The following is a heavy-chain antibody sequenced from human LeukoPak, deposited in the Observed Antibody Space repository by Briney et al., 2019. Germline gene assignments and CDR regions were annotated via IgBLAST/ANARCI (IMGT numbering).Heavy chain of an antibody. CDR2: INHSVST. Sequence: SETLSLTCAVYGGSFRGYYWSWLPRPRGKGLEWLGQINHSVSTNYNPSLQSRVTIPVDTSKHPFSLKLSSVTAADTALYYCARYGFRGYSYVAYWGQGTLVTVSS. CDR3: ARYGFRGYSYVAY. V-gene: IGHV4-34*01. CDR1: GGSFRGYY. J-gene: IGHJ4*02. D-gene: IGHD5-18*01.